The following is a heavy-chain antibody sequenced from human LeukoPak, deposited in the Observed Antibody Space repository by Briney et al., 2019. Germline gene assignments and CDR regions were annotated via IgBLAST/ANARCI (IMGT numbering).Heavy chain of an antibody. D-gene: IGHD4-11*01. J-gene: IGHJ4*02. V-gene: IGHV3-74*01. CDR3: IRDFLTVTTNDY. CDR2: IKTDGSDR. Sequence: GGSLRLSCVVSGFRFSDYWMHWVRKAPGKGLVWVSGIKTDGSDRRYADFVTGRFTISRDNAKNKLFLQMNSLRAEDTAVYYCIRDFLTVTTNDYWGQGNLVTVSS. CDR1: GFRFSDYW.